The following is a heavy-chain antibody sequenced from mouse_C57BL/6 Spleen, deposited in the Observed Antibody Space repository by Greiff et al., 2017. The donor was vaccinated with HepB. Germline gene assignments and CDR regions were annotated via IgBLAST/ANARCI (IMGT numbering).Heavy chain of an antibody. J-gene: IGHJ4*01. CDR2: IYPGSGST. CDR3: ARGGRLPAMDY. D-gene: IGHD2-4*01. Sequence: QVQLQQSGAELVKPGASVKMSCKASGYTFTSYWLTWVKQRPGQGLEWIGDIYPGSGSTNYNEKFKSKATLTVDTSSSTAYMQLSSLTSEDSAVYYCARGGRLPAMDYWGQGTSVTVSS. CDR1: GYTFTSYW. V-gene: IGHV1-55*01.